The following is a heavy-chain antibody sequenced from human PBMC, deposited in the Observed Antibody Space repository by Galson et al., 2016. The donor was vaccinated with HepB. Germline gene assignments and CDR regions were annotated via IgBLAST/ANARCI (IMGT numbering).Heavy chain of an antibody. J-gene: IGHJ4*02. CDR1: GFSLSVFGVG. V-gene: IGHV2-5*02. Sequence: PALVKPTQTVTLTCTFSGFSLSVFGVGVGWIRQPPGKALEWLALIYWDDNKWYSPSLKSRPTLTKDTSKNQVVLTMTNMDPVDTATYYCARSCRDGYNCEHPPGFDYWGQGTLVTVSS. D-gene: IGHD5-24*01. CDR3: ARSCRDGYNCEHPPGFDY. CDR2: IYWDDNK.